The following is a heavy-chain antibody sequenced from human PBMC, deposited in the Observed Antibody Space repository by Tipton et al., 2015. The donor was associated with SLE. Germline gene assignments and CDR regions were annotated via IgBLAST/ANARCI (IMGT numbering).Heavy chain of an antibody. V-gene: IGHV4-31*03. CDR1: GGSMDSGGYS. D-gene: IGHD3-22*01. CDR3: ARGGDIYFYDGSGYRSDFDV. CDR2: IYFTGNT. J-gene: IGHJ3*01. Sequence: TLSLTCSVSGGSMDSGGYSWSWIRQQPGQGLEWIAYIYFTGNTYYNPSLKSRVSMSVDTWENQFSLKLNSVAAADTAVYYCARGGDIYFYDGSGYRSDFDVWGQGTMVTVSS.